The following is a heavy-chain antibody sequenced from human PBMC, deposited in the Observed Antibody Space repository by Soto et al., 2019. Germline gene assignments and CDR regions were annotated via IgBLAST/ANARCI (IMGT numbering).Heavy chain of an antibody. Sequence: ASVKVSCKASGYSFTSYGISWVRQAPGQGLEWMGWISAYNGNTNYAQKFQGRVTITADESTSTAYMELSSLRSEDTAVYYCARTYYYASSGHYGPFGYWGQGTLVTV. CDR1: GYSFTSYG. V-gene: IGHV1-18*01. J-gene: IGHJ4*02. CDR2: ISAYNGNT. CDR3: ARTYYYASSGHYGPFGY. D-gene: IGHD3-22*01.